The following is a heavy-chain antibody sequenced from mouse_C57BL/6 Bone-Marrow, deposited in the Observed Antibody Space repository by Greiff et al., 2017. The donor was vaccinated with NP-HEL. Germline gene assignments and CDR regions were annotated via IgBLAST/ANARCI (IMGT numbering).Heavy chain of an antibody. Sequence: VKLQQSGAELVRPGASVTLSCKASGYTFTDYEMHWVKQTPVHGLEWIGAIDPETGGTAYNQKFKGKAILTADKSSSTAYMELRSLTSEDSAVYYCTRLWLRRDWYFDVWGTGTTVTVSS. V-gene: IGHV1-15*01. CDR3: TRLWLRRDWYFDV. CDR2: IDPETGGT. D-gene: IGHD2-2*01. CDR1: GYTFTDYE. J-gene: IGHJ1*03.